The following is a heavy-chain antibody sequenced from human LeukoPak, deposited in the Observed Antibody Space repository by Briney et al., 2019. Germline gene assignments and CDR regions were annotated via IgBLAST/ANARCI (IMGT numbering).Heavy chain of an antibody. CDR3: AKGYDYDPSGDAFDI. CDR1: GFTFSSYG. D-gene: IGHD4-17*01. Sequence: GRSLRLSCAASGFTFSSYGMHWVRQAPGKGLEWVAVISYDGSIKYYADSVKGRFTISRDNSKNTLYLQMNSLRAEDTAVYYCAKGYDYDPSGDAFDIWGQGTMVTVSS. CDR2: ISYDGSIK. J-gene: IGHJ3*02. V-gene: IGHV3-30*18.